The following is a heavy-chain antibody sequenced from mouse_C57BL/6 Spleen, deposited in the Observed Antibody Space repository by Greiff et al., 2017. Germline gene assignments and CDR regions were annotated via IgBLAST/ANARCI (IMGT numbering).Heavy chain of an antibody. CDR1: GFSLTSYG. CDR3: AKPDYGSSYWYFDV. J-gene: IGHJ1*03. CDR2: IWGDGST. V-gene: IGHV2-3*01. Sequence: VKLVESGPGLVAPSPSLSITCTVSGFSLTSYGVSWVRQPPGKGLEWLGVIWGDGSTNYHSALISSPSISKDNPKSQVFLKLNSLLTDDTATYYCAKPDYGSSYWYFDVWGTGTTVTVSS. D-gene: IGHD1-1*01.